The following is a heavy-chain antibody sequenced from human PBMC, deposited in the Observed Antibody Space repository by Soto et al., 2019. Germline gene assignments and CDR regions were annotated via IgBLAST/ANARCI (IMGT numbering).Heavy chain of an antibody. CDR2: ISSGGAST. J-gene: IGHJ2*01. V-gene: IGHV3-23*01. CDR1: GFTFSSYA. CDR3: ARIPPASSSYDITGFQWYFEL. D-gene: IGHD3-22*01. Sequence: EVQLLESGGGLVQPGGSLRLSCAASGFTFSSYAMSWVRQAPGKGLEWVSGISSGGASTYYADSVKGRFTVSRDKSKNTLFLQMNSLSAEDTALYYCARIPPASSSYDITGFQWYFELWGRGTLVTVSS.